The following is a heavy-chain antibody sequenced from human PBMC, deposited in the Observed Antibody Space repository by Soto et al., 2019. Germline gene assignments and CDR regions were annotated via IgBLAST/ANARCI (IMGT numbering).Heavy chain of an antibody. J-gene: IGHJ6*02. CDR1: GGSISSYY. CDR2: IYHSGST. Sequence: PSETLSLTCTVSGGSISSYYWSWIRQPPEKGLEWIGEIYHSGSTNYNPSLKSRVTISVDKSKNQFSLKLSSVTAADTAVYYCARVSGSYYYGMDVWGQGTTVTVSS. CDR3: ARVSGSYYYGMDV. D-gene: IGHD1-26*01. V-gene: IGHV4-59*12.